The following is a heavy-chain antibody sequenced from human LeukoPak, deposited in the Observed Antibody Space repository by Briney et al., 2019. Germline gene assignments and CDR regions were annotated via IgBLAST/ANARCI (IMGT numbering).Heavy chain of an antibody. J-gene: IGHJ4*02. Sequence: PSETLSLTCGVSGGSVTSTNWWTWVRQPPGKGLEWIGEVHLDGRTNYNPSLKSRLTVSVDLSENHVSLKLTSVTAADTAVYYCAREGGFYRPLDYSGQGTLVTVSS. V-gene: IGHV4-4*02. CDR1: GGSVTSTNW. D-gene: IGHD3-3*01. CDR2: VHLDGRT. CDR3: AREGGFYRPLDY.